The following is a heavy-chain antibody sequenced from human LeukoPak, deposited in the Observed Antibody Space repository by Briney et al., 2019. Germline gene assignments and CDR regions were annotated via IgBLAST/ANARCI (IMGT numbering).Heavy chain of an antibody. D-gene: IGHD3-10*01. CDR3: ARDPTYDSGSPLGY. Sequence: GGSLRLSCAASGFPFSRYWMTWVRQAPGKGLEWVANIKYDGSEKFYVGSVRGRFTISRDNTNNSLHLQMNGLRAEDTAIYYCARDPTYDSGSPLGYGGQGTLVAVSS. J-gene: IGHJ4*02. V-gene: IGHV3-7*01. CDR2: IKYDGSEK. CDR1: GFPFSRYW.